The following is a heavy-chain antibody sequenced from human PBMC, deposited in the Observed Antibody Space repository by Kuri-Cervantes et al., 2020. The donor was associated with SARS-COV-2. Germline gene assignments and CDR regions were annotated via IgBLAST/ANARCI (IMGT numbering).Heavy chain of an antibody. CDR2: IIPIFGTA. Sequence: SVKVSCKASGGTFSSYTISWVRQAPGQGLEWMGRIIPIFGTANYAQKFQGRVTITADESTSTAYVELSSLRSEDTAVYYCARGLYLRSPVYGMDVWGQGTTVTVSS. CDR3: ARGLYLRSPVYGMDV. CDR1: GGTFSSYT. V-gene: IGHV1-69*13. J-gene: IGHJ6*02.